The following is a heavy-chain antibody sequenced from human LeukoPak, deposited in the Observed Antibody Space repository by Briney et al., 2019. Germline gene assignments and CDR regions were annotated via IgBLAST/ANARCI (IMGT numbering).Heavy chain of an antibody. D-gene: IGHD1-26*01. V-gene: IGHV1-8*01. CDR2: MNPNSGNT. CDR1: GYTFTSYD. Sequence: ASVKVSCKASGYTFTSYDINWVRQATGQGLEWMGWMNPNSGNTGYAQKFQGRVTMTRDTSISTAYMELSRLRSDDTAVYFCARVGAAYQDSNYWGQGTLVTVSS. J-gene: IGHJ4*02. CDR3: ARVGAAYQDSNY.